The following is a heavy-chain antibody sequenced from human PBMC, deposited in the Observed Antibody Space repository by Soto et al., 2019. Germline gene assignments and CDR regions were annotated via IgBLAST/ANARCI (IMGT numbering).Heavy chain of an antibody. CDR3: ARDSGSSQGWFVP. Sequence: QVQLVQSGAEEKKPGASVKVSCKASGYTFTNYVIHWVRQAPGQSLEWMGWINTGNGNRGYSQNFQGRVTITMDTSASTADMELSSLRSEDTAVYYCARDSGSSQGWFVPWGPGPLVTVSS. D-gene: IGHD6-19*01. CDR1: GYTFTNYV. J-gene: IGHJ5*02. CDR2: INTGNGNR. V-gene: IGHV1-3*05.